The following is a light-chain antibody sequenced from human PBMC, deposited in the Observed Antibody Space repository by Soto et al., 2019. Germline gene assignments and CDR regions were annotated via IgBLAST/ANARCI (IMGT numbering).Light chain of an antibody. J-gene: IGLJ2*01. Sequence: QSALTQPASVSGSPGESITISCTGTRSDVGSYNSIAWYQQHPGKAPRVMIYEVSERPSGVSNRFSGSKSGNTASLTISGLQAEDEAEYYCCSYAGSRTHVLFGGGTKLTVL. CDR2: EVS. CDR3: CSYAGSRTHVL. CDR1: RSDVGSYNS. V-gene: IGLV2-23*02.